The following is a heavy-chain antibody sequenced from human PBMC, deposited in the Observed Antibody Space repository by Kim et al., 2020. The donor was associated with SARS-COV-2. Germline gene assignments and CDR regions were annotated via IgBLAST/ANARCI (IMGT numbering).Heavy chain of an antibody. V-gene: IGHV3-23*01. CDR3: AEVGSPLLWVGESGGVGY. Sequence: GGSLRLSCAASGFTFSTYAMSWVRQAPGKGLEWVSAISGSGGSTYYADSVKGRFTISRDNSKNTLYLQMNNLRAEDTAVYYCAEVGSPLLWVGESGGVGYWGQGTLVTVSS. CDR1: GFTFSTYA. J-gene: IGHJ4*02. CDR2: ISGSGGST. D-gene: IGHD3-10*01.